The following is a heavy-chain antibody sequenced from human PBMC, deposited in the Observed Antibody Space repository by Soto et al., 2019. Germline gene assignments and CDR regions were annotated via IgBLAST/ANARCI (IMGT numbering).Heavy chain of an antibody. CDR1: GYTFTSYA. CDR2: INAGNGNT. V-gene: IGHV1-3*01. J-gene: IGHJ6*02. CDR3: ARLHGYCINTSCSGHYALDV. D-gene: IGHD2-2*01. Sequence: ASVKVSCKASGYTFTSYAMHWVRQAPGQRLEWMGWINAGNGNTKYSQKFQGRVTITRDTSASTVYMGLSSLRSEDTAVYYCARLHGYCINTSCSGHYALDVWGQGTTVTVSS.